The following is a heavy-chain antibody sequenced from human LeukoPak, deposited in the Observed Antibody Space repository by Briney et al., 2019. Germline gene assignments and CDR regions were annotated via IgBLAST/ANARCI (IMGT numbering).Heavy chain of an antibody. CDR3: VRPGSYYDYFDY. J-gene: IGHJ4*02. V-gene: IGHV1-18*01. CDR1: GYTFTSYA. Sequence: GASVKVSCKASGYTFTSYAMNWVRQAPGQGLEWMGWISAYNGNTNYAQKLQGRVTMTTDTSTSTAYMELRSLRSDDTAVYYCVRPGSYYDYFDYWGQGTLVTVSS. CDR2: ISAYNGNT. D-gene: IGHD1-26*01.